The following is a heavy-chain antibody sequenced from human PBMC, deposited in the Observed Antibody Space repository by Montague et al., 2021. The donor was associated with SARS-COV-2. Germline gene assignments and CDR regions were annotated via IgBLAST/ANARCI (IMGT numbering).Heavy chain of an antibody. CDR3: ARGGATYYYDTSGYVNAFDT. J-gene: IGHJ3*02. Sequence: SETLSLTCAVYGGSFSGYSWSWIRQPPGKGLEWIGYIYYNGYTNYNPSLKSRVTISVDTSKNQFSLRLSSVTAADTAVYFCARGGATYYYDTSGYVNAFDTWGQGTMVTVSS. V-gene: IGHV4-59*01. CDR2: IYYNGYT. CDR1: GGSFSGYS. D-gene: IGHD3-22*01.